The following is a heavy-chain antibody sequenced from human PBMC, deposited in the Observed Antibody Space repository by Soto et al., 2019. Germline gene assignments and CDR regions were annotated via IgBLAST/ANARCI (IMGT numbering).Heavy chain of an antibody. CDR2: IMPVFPTP. CDR1: GGTFSTSA. V-gene: IGHV1-69*12. J-gene: IGHJ6*02. CDR3: ARDKDRIQLGGNYYSILDV. Sequence: QVQLVQSGAEVKKPGASVKVSCKASGGTFSTSAISWVRQAPGQGHECVGGIMPVFPTPDYAQNFQGRVNITADESTTTAYLELTSLRADDTAVYYCARDKDRIQLGGNYYSILDVWGQGTAITVSS. D-gene: IGHD1-1*01.